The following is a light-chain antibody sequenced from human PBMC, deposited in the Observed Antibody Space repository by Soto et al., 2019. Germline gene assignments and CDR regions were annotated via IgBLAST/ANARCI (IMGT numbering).Light chain of an antibody. V-gene: IGKV3-11*01. CDR1: QSVSSN. CDR3: QQREHWPPIT. CDR2: DTS. Sequence: EIVLTQSQRTLSLSPGERATLXWRASQSVSSNLAWYQQKPGQAPRLLIYDTSNRATGIPARFSGSGSGTDFTLTISSLEPEDFAVYYCQQREHWPPITFGQGTRLEI. J-gene: IGKJ5*01.